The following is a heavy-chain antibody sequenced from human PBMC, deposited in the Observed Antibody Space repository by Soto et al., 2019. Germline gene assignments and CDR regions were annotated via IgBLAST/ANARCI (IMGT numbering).Heavy chain of an antibody. Sequence: GGSLRLSCAASGFTFRSHGMHWVRQAPGKGLEWVAVIWFNGENEYYADSVKGRFTISRDNSKNTLYLQMTPLRAEDTAVYYCARDRVPAAIVYYSDYWGQGTLVTVSP. V-gene: IGHV3-33*01. CDR3: ARDRVPAAIVYYSDY. CDR1: GFTFRSHG. J-gene: IGHJ4*02. CDR2: IWFNGENE. D-gene: IGHD2-2*02.